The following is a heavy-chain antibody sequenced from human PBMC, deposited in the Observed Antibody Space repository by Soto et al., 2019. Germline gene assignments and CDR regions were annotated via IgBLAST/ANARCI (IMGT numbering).Heavy chain of an antibody. CDR1: GFSFSSYA. Sequence: PGGSLRLSCVASGFSFSSYAMNWVRQAPGKGLEWVSTISGSFGSTHYADSVQGRFTVSRDNSKNTLYLQMDSLRAEDTAVYYCASRSATVLSLTYWGPGTQVTVSS. CDR3: ASRSATVLSLTY. V-gene: IGHV3-23*01. D-gene: IGHD2-8*01. CDR2: ISGSFGST. J-gene: IGHJ4*02.